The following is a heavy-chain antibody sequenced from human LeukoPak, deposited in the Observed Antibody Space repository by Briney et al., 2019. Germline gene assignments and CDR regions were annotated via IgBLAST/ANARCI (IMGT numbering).Heavy chain of an antibody. D-gene: IGHD4-11*01. Sequence: GGSLRLSCAASGFTFSNYGMHWVRQAPGKGLEWVAFIRYDGSNKYYTDSVKGRFTISRDNSKNTLYLQMNSLRPEDKAVYYCATNSNYNFDSWGQGILVTVSS. CDR1: GFTFSNYG. J-gene: IGHJ4*02. CDR2: IRYDGSNK. CDR3: ATNSNYNFDS. V-gene: IGHV3-30*02.